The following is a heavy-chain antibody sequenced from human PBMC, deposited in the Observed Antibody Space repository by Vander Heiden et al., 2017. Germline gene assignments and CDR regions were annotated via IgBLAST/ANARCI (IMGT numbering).Heavy chain of an antibody. CDR2: ISSGSTTI. CDR3: AKDGGCSGDSCYRWLDP. J-gene: IGHJ5*02. CDR1: GFSFSSYS. V-gene: IGHV3-48*02. D-gene: IGHD2-15*01. Sequence: VESGGGLVQPGGSLRLSCAASGFSFSSYSMNWVRQAPGKGLEWISYISSGSTTIYYADSVKGRFSISRDNAKNSLYLQMNSLRDEDTAVYYCAKDGGCSGDSCYRWLDPWGQGTLVTASS.